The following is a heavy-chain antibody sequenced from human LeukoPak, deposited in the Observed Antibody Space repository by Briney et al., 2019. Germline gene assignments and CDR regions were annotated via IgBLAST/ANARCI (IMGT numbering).Heavy chain of an antibody. V-gene: IGHV4-59*01. J-gene: IGHJ4*02. D-gene: IGHD4-23*01. CDR3: ARDGGRNSPFFDY. Sequence: SETLSLTCTVSGGSITSYYWSWIRQPPGKGLEWIGYIHYSGSTNFNTTLKSRVTISVDTSKNQFSLKVSSVTAADTAVYYCARDGGRNSPFFDYWGQGTVVTVSS. CDR2: IHYSGST. CDR1: GGSITSYY.